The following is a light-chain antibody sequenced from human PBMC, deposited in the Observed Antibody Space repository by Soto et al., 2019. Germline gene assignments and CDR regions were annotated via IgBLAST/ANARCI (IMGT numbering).Light chain of an antibody. Sequence: DIQMTQSPSSLSASVGDRITITCQASQGISNDLNWYQQKPGKAPKLLIYGTSNLQTGVTSRFSGSGSRTDFTFTISALQPEDVATYYCQQYYSLPLTFGGGTKVEI. J-gene: IGKJ4*01. CDR2: GTS. CDR3: QQYYSLPLT. V-gene: IGKV1-33*01. CDR1: QGISND.